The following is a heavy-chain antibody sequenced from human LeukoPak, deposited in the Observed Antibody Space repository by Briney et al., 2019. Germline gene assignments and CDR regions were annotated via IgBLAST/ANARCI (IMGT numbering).Heavy chain of an antibody. CDR2: IKSKTDGGTT. D-gene: IGHD2-15*01. J-gene: IGHJ6*03. Sequence: GGSLRLSCAASGFTFSSYAMSWVRRAPGKGLEWVGRIKSKTDGGTTDYAAPVKGRFTISRDDSKNTLYLQMNSLKTEDTAVYYCTTAHNQCSGGSCYLRYYYYYMDVWGKGTTVTVSS. V-gene: IGHV3-15*01. CDR3: TTAHNQCSGGSCYLRYYYYYMDV. CDR1: GFTFSSYA.